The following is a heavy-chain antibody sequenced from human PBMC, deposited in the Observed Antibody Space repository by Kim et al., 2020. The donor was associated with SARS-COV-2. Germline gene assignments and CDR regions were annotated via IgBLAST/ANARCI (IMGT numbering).Heavy chain of an antibody. CDR3: AKGQGTIFGVVPYDWFDP. Sequence: GGSLRLSCAASVFTFSSYAMSWVRQSPGRGLEWVSAITGSGGDTYYADSVKGRFTISRDNSKTTLYLQMNSLRAEDTAIYYCAKGQGTIFGVVPYDWFDPWGQGTLVTVSS. V-gene: IGHV3-23*01. CDR1: VFTFSSYA. D-gene: IGHD3-3*01. CDR2: ITGSGGDT. J-gene: IGHJ5*02.